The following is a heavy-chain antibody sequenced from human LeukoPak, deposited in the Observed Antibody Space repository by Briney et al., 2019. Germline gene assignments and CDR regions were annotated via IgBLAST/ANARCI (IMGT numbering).Heavy chain of an antibody. CDR3: ASSYSRGWWDAFDI. CDR2: VYYSGST. CDR1: GGSISSYY. Sequence: SETLSLTCTVSGGSISSYYWSWIRQPPGKGLEWIGDVYYSGSTKYNPSLKSRVTMSVDTSKNQFSLNLTSVTAADTAVYYCASSYSRGWWDAFDIWGQGTMVTVSS. D-gene: IGHD6-19*01. V-gene: IGHV4-59*01. J-gene: IGHJ3*02.